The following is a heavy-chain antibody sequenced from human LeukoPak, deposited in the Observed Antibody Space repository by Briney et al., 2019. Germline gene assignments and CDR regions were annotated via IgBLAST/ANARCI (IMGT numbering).Heavy chain of an antibody. CDR1: GYTFTKYY. CDR2: IIPIFGTA. V-gene: IGHV1-69*05. Sequence: GASVKVSCKASGYTFTKYYIYWVRQAPGQGLEWMGGIIPIFGTANYAQKFQGRVTITTDESTSTAYMELSSLRSEDTAVYYCARDYIGGYAPFDPWGQGTLVTVSS. CDR3: ARDYIGGYAPFDP. D-gene: IGHD3-22*01. J-gene: IGHJ5*02.